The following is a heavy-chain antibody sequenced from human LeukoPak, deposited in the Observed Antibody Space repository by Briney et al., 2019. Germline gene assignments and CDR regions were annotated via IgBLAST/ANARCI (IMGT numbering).Heavy chain of an antibody. J-gene: IGHJ6*02. V-gene: IGHV3-30-3*01. CDR2: VVYDGTNE. Sequence: PGRSLRLSCEASGFTFRDYAMHWVRQAPDKGLEWVAVVVYDGTNEYCAESVKGRFIVSRDNVKNTLFLQMDSLRVEDTAVYYCAKDDYGMDVWGQGTTVTVSS. CDR3: AKDDYGMDV. CDR1: GFTFRDYA.